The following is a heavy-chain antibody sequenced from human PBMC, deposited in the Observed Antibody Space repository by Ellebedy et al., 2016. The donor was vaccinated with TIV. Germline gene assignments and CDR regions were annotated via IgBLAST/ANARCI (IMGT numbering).Heavy chain of an antibody. CDR3: VRAPSWQWRDWFDS. CDR2: INGDGTMT. V-gene: IGHV3-74*01. CDR1: GFSVSDYW. D-gene: IGHD2-8*01. Sequence: GGSLRLXXTVAGFSVSDYWIHWVRQAPGKGLVWVSRINGDGTMTTYADSVRGRFTISRESANNFLYLQMNSLRVEDTAVYHCVRAPSWQWRDWFDSWGQGTLVTVSS. J-gene: IGHJ5*01.